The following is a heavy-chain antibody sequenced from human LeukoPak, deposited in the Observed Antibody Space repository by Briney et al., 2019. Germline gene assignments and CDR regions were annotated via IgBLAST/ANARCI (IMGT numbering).Heavy chain of an antibody. D-gene: IGHD3-10*01. V-gene: IGHV3-33*01. CDR1: GFTFSSYA. CDR2: VWHDGSNR. CDR3: ARELFGSGSCPDY. J-gene: IGHJ4*02. Sequence: GRSLRLSCTAPGFTFSSYAIHWLRQAPGKGLEWVALVWHDGSNRYYADSVKGRFTISRDNSKNTVYLQMNSLRAEDTAVYYCARELFGSGSCPDYWGQGTPVTVSS.